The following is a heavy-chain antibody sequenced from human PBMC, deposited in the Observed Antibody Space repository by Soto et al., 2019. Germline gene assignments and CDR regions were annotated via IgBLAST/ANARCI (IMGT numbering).Heavy chain of an antibody. CDR3: ATSNWFDP. V-gene: IGHV4-39*01. CDR2: IYYSGST. J-gene: IGHJ5*02. Sequence: QLQLQESGPGLVKPSETLSLTCTVSGGSISSSSYYWGWIRQPPGKGLEWIGIIYYSGSTYYNPSLKSRVTISVDTSKNQFYLKLSSVSATDTAVYYCATSNWFDPWGQGTLVTVSS. CDR1: GGSISSSSYY.